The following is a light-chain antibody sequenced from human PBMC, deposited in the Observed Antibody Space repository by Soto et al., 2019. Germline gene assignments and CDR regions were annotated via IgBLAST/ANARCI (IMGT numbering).Light chain of an antibody. V-gene: IGLV3-21*02. CDR3: QVWDSSTDHYV. J-gene: IGLJ1*01. Sequence: SYELTQPPSMSVAPGQTARVTCGGDNIGSKSVHWYQQRPGQAPVLVVYDDRDRPSGIPERFSGSNSGNTATLTISRVEAEDEADYYCQVWDSSTDHYVFGTGTKLTVL. CDR1: NIGSKS. CDR2: DDR.